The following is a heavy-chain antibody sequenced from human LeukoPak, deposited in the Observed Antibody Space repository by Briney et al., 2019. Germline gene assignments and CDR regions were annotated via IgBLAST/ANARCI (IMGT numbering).Heavy chain of an antibody. D-gene: IGHD1-26*01. CDR1: GYTFTGHY. V-gene: IGHV1-2*02. CDR2: INPNSGGT. CDR3: ARARLVGATNWFDP. Sequence: GASVKVSCKASGYTFTGHYMHWVRQAPGQGLEWMGWINPNSGGTNYAQKFQGRVTMTRDTSISTGYMELSRLRSDDTAVYYCARARLVGATNWFDPWGQGTLVTVPS. J-gene: IGHJ5*02.